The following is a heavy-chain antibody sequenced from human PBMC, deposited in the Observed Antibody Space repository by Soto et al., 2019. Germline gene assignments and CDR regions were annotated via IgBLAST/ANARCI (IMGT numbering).Heavy chain of an antibody. CDR2: ISYDGSNK. CDR3: ARSSLRTVTTRLSFDY. D-gene: IGHD4-4*01. J-gene: IGHJ4*02. CDR1: GFTFSSYA. V-gene: IGHV3-30-3*01. Sequence: GGSLRLSCAASGFTFSSYAMHWVRQAPGKGLEWVAVISYDGSNKYYADSVKGRFTISRDNSKNTLYLQMNSLRAEDTAVYYCARSSLRTVTTRLSFDYWGQGTLDTVS.